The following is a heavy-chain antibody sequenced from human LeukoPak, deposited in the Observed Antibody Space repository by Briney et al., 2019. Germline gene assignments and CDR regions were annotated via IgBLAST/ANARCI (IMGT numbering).Heavy chain of an antibody. CDR3: AKIYQVYSSSSPFDY. J-gene: IGHJ4*02. CDR2: ISYDGSNK. Sequence: GGSLRLSCAASGFTFSSYAMHWVRQAPGKGLEWVAVISYDGSNKYYADSVKGRFTISRDNSKNTLYLQMNSLRAEDTAVYYCAKIYQVYSSSSPFDYWGQGTLVTVSS. D-gene: IGHD6-6*01. V-gene: IGHV3-30*04. CDR1: GFTFSSYA.